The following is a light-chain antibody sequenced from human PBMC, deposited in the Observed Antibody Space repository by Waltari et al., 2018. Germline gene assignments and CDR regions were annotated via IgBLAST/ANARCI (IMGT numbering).Light chain of an antibody. CDR3: QQYNNWPTWT. V-gene: IGKV3-15*01. CDR1: HSVKTN. Sequence: EVVMTQSPATLSVSPGERPTLSCRASHSVKTNLAWYQQKPGQAPRLVIFDASTRATGIPARFSGSGSGTEFTLTISSLQPEDSAVYYCQQYNNWPTWTFGQGAKVEIK. J-gene: IGKJ1*01. CDR2: DAS.